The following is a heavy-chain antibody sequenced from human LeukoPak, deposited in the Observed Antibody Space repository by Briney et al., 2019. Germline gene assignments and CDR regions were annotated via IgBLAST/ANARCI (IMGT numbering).Heavy chain of an antibody. CDR3: ARVLRFSSPVDY. D-gene: IGHD6-13*01. CDR2: INPNSGAT. J-gene: IGHJ4*02. V-gene: IGHV1-2*06. Sequence: GASVKVSCKASGYTFTCYYIHWVRQAPGQGREWMGRINPNSGATSYPQKFQDRVTMTRDTSISTAYMELSSLRSDDTAVYYCARVLRFSSPVDYWGQGTLVTVSS. CDR1: GYTFTCYY.